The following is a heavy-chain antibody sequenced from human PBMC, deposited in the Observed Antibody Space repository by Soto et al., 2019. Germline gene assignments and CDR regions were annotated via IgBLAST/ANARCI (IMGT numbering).Heavy chain of an antibody. D-gene: IGHD3-22*01. V-gene: IGHV3-11*01. CDR2: INNSGSII. Sequence: QVQLVESGGGLVKPGGSLRLSCAASGFTFSDYYMSWIRQAPGKGLEWISDINNSGSIIYYVDSVKGRFTISRDNAKNSLDLQMNSLRVEDTAVYYCARDYYDSSGGWGQGTLVTVSS. J-gene: IGHJ4*02. CDR3: ARDYYDSSGG. CDR1: GFTFSDYY.